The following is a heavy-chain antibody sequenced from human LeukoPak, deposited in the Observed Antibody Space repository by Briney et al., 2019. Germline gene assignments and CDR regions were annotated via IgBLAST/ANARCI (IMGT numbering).Heavy chain of an antibody. Sequence: GGSPILSCATSGLTSSVAAMTWVRQAPRKGLEWVSLIGASGESTYYADSVKGRFTISRDNSKNTLSLQMNSLRVEDTAMYFCAKDIQLSTWGLGTMVTVSS. J-gene: IGHJ3*01. CDR2: IGASGEST. CDR1: GLTSSVAA. CDR3: AKDIQLST. V-gene: IGHV3-23*01. D-gene: IGHD5-24*01.